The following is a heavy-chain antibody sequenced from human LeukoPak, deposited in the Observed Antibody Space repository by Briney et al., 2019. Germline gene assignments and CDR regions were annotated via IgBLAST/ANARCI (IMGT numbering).Heavy chain of an antibody. CDR2: FDPEDGET. CDR1: GYTLTELS. J-gene: IGHJ4*02. D-gene: IGHD3-16*02. Sequence: ASVKVSCKVSGYTLTELSMHWVRQAPGKGLEWMGGFDPEDGETIYAQKVQGRVTMTEDTSTDTAYMELRSLRSEYTAVYYCATRSWGVCETYRPYYFDYWGQGTLVNVSS. V-gene: IGHV1-24*01. CDR3: ATRSWGVCETYRPYYFDY.